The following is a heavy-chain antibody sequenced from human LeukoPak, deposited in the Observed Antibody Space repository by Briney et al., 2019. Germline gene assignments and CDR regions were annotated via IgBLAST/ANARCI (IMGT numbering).Heavy chain of an antibody. CDR1: GFTFSSYA. CDR2: ISYDGRNK. Sequence: RRSLRLSCAAPGFTFSSYAMPWVRQAPGRGLWWVAVISYDGRNKYYADSVKGRFTISRDNSKNTLYLQMNSLRAEDTAVYYCARSAIPKSSGWSHFDYWGQGTLVTVSS. J-gene: IGHJ4*02. V-gene: IGHV3-30*04. D-gene: IGHD6-19*01. CDR3: ARSAIPKSSGWSHFDY.